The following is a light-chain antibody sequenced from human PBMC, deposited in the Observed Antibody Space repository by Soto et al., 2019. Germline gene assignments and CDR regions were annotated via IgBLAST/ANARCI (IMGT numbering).Light chain of an antibody. CDR2: YAS. J-gene: IGKJ4*02. CDR3: HERSNWPLT. Sequence: EIVLTQSPATLSLSPGEGATLSCRASQSVRTYFAWYQQKRGHAPTLLIYYASNRASGIPARFSGSGSGTYFTLTTNSLETEDFAVYYCHERSNWPLTFGGGTTVEIK. V-gene: IGKV3-11*01. CDR1: QSVRTY.